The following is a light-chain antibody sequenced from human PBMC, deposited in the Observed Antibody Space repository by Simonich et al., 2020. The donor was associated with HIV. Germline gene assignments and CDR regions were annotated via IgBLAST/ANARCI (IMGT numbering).Light chain of an antibody. CDR3: QQYNRYWT. CDR1: QTISSY. CDR2: AAS. Sequence: DIQMIQSPSSLSASVGDRVTITCRASQTISSYLNWYQQKPGKAPKLLIYAASSLQSGVPSRFSGSGSGTEFTLTISSLQPDDFATYYCQQYNRYWTFGQGTKVEIK. V-gene: IGKV1-39*01. J-gene: IGKJ1*01.